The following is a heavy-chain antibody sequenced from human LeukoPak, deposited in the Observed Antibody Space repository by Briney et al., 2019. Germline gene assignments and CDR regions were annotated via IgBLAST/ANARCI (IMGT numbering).Heavy chain of an antibody. Sequence: PSETLSLTCAVYSGSFSGYYWSWIRQPPGKGLEWIGEINHSGSTNYNPSLKSRVTISVDTSKNQFSLKLSSVTAADTAVYYCARGSRRAFVYWGQGTLVTVSS. CDR3: ARGSRRAFVY. D-gene: IGHD1-26*01. J-gene: IGHJ4*02. CDR1: SGSFSGYY. CDR2: INHSGST. V-gene: IGHV4-34*01.